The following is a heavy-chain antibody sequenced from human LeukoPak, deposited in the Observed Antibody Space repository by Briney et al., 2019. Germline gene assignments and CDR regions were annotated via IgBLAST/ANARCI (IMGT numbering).Heavy chain of an antibody. CDR2: ISNVGNNQ. V-gene: IGHV3-30*18. J-gene: IGHJ4*02. CDR1: GFTFSSYS. Sequence: GGSLRLSCSASGFTFSSYSMNWVRQAPGKGLEWVAGISNVGNNQYYVDSVKGRFTISRDDSKNTLYLRLNSLRAEDTAAYYCVKGSGSYDYFDHWGQGAPVTVSS. D-gene: IGHD1-26*01. CDR3: VKGSGSYDYFDH.